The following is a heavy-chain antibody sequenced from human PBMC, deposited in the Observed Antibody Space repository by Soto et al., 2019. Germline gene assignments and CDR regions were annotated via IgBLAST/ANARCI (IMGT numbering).Heavy chain of an antibody. D-gene: IGHD3-3*01. CDR3: ARCAYGSYTFGIDV. CDR1: GVSISSSHW. J-gene: IGHJ6*02. V-gene: IGHV4-4*02. Sequence: QVQLQESGPGLVKSSGTLSLTCAVSGVSISSSHWWTWVRQPPGKGLEWIGEIQYSGTTNYNPPLGGRVTISADKSRNQFSLILSSVTAADTAVYYCARCAYGSYTFGIDVWGQGTTVTVSS. CDR2: IQYSGTT.